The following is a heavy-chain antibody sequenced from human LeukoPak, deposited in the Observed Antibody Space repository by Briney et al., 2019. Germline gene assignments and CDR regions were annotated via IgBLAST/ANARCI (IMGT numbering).Heavy chain of an antibody. CDR2: ISGSGGST. CDR1: GFTFSSYA. J-gene: IGHJ4*02. V-gene: IGHV3-23*01. CDR3: ARGDSSGWGLDY. Sequence: HAGGSLRLSCAASGFTFSSYAMSWVRQAPGRGLEWVSAISGSGGSTYYADSVKGRFTISRDNSKNTLYLQMNSLRAEDTAVYYCARGDSSGWGLDYWGLGTLVTVSS. D-gene: IGHD6-19*01.